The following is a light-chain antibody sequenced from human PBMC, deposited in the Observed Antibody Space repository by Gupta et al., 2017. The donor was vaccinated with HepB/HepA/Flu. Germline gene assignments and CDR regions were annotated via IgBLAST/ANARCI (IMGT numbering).Light chain of an antibody. CDR2: GAS. J-gene: IGKJ1*01. CDR3: QQYNNWPRT. V-gene: IGKV3-15*01. CDR1: QSVNNN. Sequence: EIVMTQSPATLSVSPGERATLSCRASQSVNNNLAWYQQKPGQAPRLLIYGASTRATGIPASFSGSGSGTEFTLTISSLHSEDFAVYYCQQYNNWPRTFGQGTKVEIK.